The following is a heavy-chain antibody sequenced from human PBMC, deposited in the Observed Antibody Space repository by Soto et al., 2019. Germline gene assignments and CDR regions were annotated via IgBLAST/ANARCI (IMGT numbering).Heavy chain of an antibody. CDR2: IVVGSGNT. CDR1: GLTFRDSA. D-gene: IGHD2-21*01. J-gene: IGHJ3*02. CDR3: GADVVTYRNGGYFFDGFDT. Sequence: GASVKVSCKASGLTFRDSAVQWGRQRRGRRLEWIGWIVVGSGNTNYAQDFQGRVTIKRDMSTDTVYMELSSLSSEDSAAFFCGADVVTYRNGGYFFDGFDTWGQGTKVTVSS. V-gene: IGHV1-58*01.